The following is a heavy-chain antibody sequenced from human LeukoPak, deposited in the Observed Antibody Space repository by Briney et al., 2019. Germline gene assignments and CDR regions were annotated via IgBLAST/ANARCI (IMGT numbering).Heavy chain of an antibody. Sequence: ASVKVSCKVSGYTLTELSMHWVRQAPGKGLEWMGGYDPEDGETIYAQKFQGRVTMTEDTSTDTAYMELSSLRSEDTAVYYCATWSHRYYYDSSGYRDYWGQGTLVTVSS. CDR1: GYTLTELS. CDR2: YDPEDGET. V-gene: IGHV1-24*01. J-gene: IGHJ4*02. CDR3: ATWSHRYYYDSSGYRDY. D-gene: IGHD3-22*01.